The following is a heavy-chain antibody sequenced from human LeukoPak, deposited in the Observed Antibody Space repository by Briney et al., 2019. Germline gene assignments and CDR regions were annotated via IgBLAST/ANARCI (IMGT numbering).Heavy chain of an antibody. J-gene: IGHJ6*03. CDR1: GFTFSSYA. CDR2: IWFDGSKK. V-gene: IGHV3-33*06. CDR3: AKEGRMIVVGNYYYMDV. D-gene: IGHD3-22*01. Sequence: PGRSPRLSCAASGFTFSSYAMHWVRQAPGKGLEWVAVIWFDGSKKYYADSVKGRFTISRDNSKKTLYLQMNSLRAEDTAVYYCAKEGRMIVVGNYYYMDVWGKGTTVTVSS.